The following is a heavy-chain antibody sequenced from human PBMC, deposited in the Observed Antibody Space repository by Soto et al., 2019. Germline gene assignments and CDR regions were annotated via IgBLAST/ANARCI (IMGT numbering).Heavy chain of an antibody. J-gene: IGHJ5*02. CDR1: GFTFSSYA. Sequence: PPGGSLRLSCAASGFTFSSYAMSWVRQASGKGLEWVSAISGSGGSTYYADSVKGRFTISRDNSKNTLYLQMNSLRAEDTAVYYCARSYYDFWSGPGWFDPWGQGTLVTVSS. CDR3: ARSYYDFWSGPGWFDP. CDR2: ISGSGGST. V-gene: IGHV3-23*01. D-gene: IGHD3-3*01.